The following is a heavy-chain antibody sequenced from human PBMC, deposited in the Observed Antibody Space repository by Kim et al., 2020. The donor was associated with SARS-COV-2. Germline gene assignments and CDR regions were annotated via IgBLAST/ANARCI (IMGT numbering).Heavy chain of an antibody. CDR3: ARGYSIYMGKAPVYNWFDP. Sequence: SETLSLTCAVYGGSFSGYYWSWIRQPPGKGLEWIGEINHSGSTNYNPSLKSRVTISVDTSKNQFSLKLSSVTAADTAVYYCARGYSIYMGKAPVYNWFDPWGQGTLVTVSS. D-gene: IGHD2-21*01. CDR1: GGSFSGYY. J-gene: IGHJ5*02. CDR2: INHSGST. V-gene: IGHV4-34*01.